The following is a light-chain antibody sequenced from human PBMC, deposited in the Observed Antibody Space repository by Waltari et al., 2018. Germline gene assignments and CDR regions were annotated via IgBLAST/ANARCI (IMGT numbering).Light chain of an antibody. CDR1: QSLLHSNGYNY. J-gene: IGKJ5*01. V-gene: IGKV2-28*01. CDR3: MQALQIPPIT. CDR2: LGS. Sequence: DIVMTQSPLSLPVTPGEPASISCRSSQSLLHSNGYNYLDWYLQKPGQSPQLLIYLGSNRASGVPDRFSGSGSGTDCTLKISRVEAEDVGVYYCMQALQIPPITFGQGTRLEIK.